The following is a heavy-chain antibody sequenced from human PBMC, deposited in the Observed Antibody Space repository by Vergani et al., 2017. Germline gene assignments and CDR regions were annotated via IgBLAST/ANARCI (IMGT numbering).Heavy chain of an antibody. CDR2: IKQDGSEK. Sequence: EVQLVESGGGLVQPGGSLRLSCAASGFTFSSYWMSWVRQAPGKGLEWVANIKQDGSEKYYVDSVKGRFTISRDNAKNSLYLQMNSLRAEDTAVYYCAAPSGIAAAGRGLDAFDIWGQGTMVTVSS. CDR3: AAPSGIAAAGRGLDAFDI. D-gene: IGHD6-13*01. J-gene: IGHJ3*02. V-gene: IGHV3-7*01. CDR1: GFTFSSYW.